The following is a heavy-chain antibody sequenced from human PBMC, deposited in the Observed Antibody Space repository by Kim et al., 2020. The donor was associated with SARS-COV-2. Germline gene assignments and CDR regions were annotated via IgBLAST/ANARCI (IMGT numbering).Heavy chain of an antibody. CDR1: GFTFSSYW. CDR2: IKQDGSEK. CDR3: ARESVVVVPAAMGGYYYYYGMDV. D-gene: IGHD2-2*01. J-gene: IGHJ6*02. Sequence: GGSLRLSCAASGFTFSSYWMSWVRQAPGKGLEWVANIKQDGSEKYYVDSVKGRFTISRDNAKNSLYLQMNSLRAEDTAVYYCARESVVVVPAAMGGYYYYYGMDVCGQGTTVTVSS. V-gene: IGHV3-7*03.